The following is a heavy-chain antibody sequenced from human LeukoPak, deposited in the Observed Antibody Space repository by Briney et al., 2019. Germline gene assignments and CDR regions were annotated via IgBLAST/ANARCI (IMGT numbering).Heavy chain of an antibody. CDR2: IRYDGSNK. CDR3: AKGDCGGDCYSGVDY. J-gene: IGHJ4*02. CDR1: GSTFSTDA. V-gene: IGHV3-30*02. Sequence: GGSLRLSCAASGSTFSTDAMHWVRQAPGKGLEWVAFIRYDGSNKYYADSVKGRFTISRDNSKNTLYLQMNSLRAEDTAVYYCAKGDCGGDCYSGVDYWGQGTLVTVSS. D-gene: IGHD2-21*02.